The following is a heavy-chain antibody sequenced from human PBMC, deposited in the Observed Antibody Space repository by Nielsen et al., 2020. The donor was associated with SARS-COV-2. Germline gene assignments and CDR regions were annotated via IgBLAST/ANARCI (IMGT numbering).Heavy chain of an antibody. J-gene: IGHJ6*03. V-gene: IGHV3-23*01. CDR3: AKGWSGYLSALYYYYYMDV. CDR2: ISGSGGST. CDR1: GFTFSSYA. Sequence: GESLKISCAASGFTFSSYAMSWVRQAPGKGLEWVSAISGSGGSTYYADSVKGRVTISRDNSKNTLYLQMNSLRAEDTAVYYCAKGWSGYLSALYYYYYMDVWGKGTTVTVSS. D-gene: IGHD3-3*01.